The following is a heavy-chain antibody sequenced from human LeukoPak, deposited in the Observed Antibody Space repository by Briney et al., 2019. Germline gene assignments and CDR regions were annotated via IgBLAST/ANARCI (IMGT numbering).Heavy chain of an antibody. J-gene: IGHJ4*02. V-gene: IGHV1-3*01. CDR1: GYTFTSYA. CDR2: INAGNGNT. D-gene: IGHD6-13*01. Sequence: ASVKVSCKASGYTFTSYAMHWVRQAPGQRLEWMGWINAGNGNTKYSQKFQGRVTITRDTSAGTAYMELSSLRSEDTAVYYCARDTRIAAAGPGYWGQGTLVTVSS. CDR3: ARDTRIAAAGPGY.